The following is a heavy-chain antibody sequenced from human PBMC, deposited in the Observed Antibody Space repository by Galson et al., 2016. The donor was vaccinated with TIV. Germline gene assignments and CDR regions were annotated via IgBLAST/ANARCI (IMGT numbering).Heavy chain of an antibody. Sequence: SLRLSCAVSGFNVDNYAMHWVRQVPGKGLEFVSLISGDGTIVYSAESVRGRFTISRDSSANSLFLQMNSLRPEDTALYYCTKDYYGTYDNWGQGTLVTVSS. D-gene: IGHD4-17*01. CDR3: TKDYYGTYDN. CDR2: ISGDGTIV. J-gene: IGHJ4*02. CDR1: GFNVDNYA. V-gene: IGHV3-43*02.